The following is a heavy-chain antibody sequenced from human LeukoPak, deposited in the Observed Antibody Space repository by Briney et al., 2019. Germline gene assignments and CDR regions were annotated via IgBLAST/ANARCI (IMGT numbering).Heavy chain of an antibody. CDR3: AKDRGGGCSGGSCYGPHYYNGMDV. CDR2: ISGSGGST. CDR1: GFTFSSYA. V-gene: IGHV3-23*01. Sequence: GGSLRLSCAASGFTFSSYAMSWVRQAPGKGLEWVSAISGSGGSTYYADSVKGRFTISRDNAKNSLYLQMNSLRAEDTAVYYCAKDRGGGCSGGSCYGPHYYNGMDVWGQGTTVTVSS. D-gene: IGHD2-15*01. J-gene: IGHJ6*02.